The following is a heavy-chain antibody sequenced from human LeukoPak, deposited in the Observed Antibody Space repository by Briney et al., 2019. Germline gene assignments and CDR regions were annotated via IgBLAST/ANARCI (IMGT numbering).Heavy chain of an antibody. J-gene: IGHJ4*02. CDR1: GGSISSGGYY. Sequence: PSQTLSLTCTVSGGSISSGGYYWSWIRQHPGKGLEWIGYIYYSGSTYYNPSLKSRVTISVDTSKNQFSLKLSSVTAADTAVYYCARDGLGSSSGYYIGYWGQGTLVTVSS. D-gene: IGHD3-22*01. CDR3: ARDGLGSSSGYYIGY. CDR2: IYYSGST. V-gene: IGHV4-31*03.